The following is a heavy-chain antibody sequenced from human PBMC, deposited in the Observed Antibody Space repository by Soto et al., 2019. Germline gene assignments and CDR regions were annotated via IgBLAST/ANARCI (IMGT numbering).Heavy chain of an antibody. CDR3: AAEGGYPGSNFYGAY. CDR2: IKGSHAGGTT. D-gene: IGHD1-26*01. V-gene: IGHV3-15*01. Sequence: EVQLVESGGGLVEPGGSIRLSCVASGFTFTKAYMTWVRQAPGKGLEWVGGIKGSHAGGTTDYATTVKGRFTLSRDDSKNTLDLQMNSLKTEDTCVYYCAAEGGYPGSNFYGAYWGQGTLVTVSS. CDR1: GFTFTKAY. J-gene: IGHJ4*02.